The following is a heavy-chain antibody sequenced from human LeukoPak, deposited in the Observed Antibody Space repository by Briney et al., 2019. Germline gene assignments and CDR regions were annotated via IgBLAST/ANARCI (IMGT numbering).Heavy chain of an antibody. D-gene: IGHD6-19*01. CDR1: GYTFTDYY. Sequence: ASVKVSCKASGYTFTDYYIHWVRQAPGQGLEWMGIIKPSGGSTSYAQKLQGRVSMTTDTSTNTAYMELRSLRSDDTAEYYCAREGAGSGWPDYWGQGTLVTVSS. CDR2: IKPSGGST. V-gene: IGHV1-46*01. J-gene: IGHJ4*02. CDR3: AREGAGSGWPDY.